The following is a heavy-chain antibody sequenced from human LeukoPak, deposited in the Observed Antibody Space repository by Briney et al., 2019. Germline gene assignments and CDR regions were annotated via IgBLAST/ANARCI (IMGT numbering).Heavy chain of an antibody. J-gene: IGHJ5*02. CDR1: GYSISNYY. CDR2: VYTSGST. D-gene: IGHD2-2*02. CDR3: ARVGGYCTGTSCYSWFDP. Sequence: SETLSLTCSVSGYSISNYYWSWIRQPAGKGLEWIGRVYTSGSTGYNPSLRSRVTMSVDTSKNHFFLELRSVTAADTAVYYCARVGGYCTGTSCYSWFDPWGQGTLVTVSS. V-gene: IGHV4-4*07.